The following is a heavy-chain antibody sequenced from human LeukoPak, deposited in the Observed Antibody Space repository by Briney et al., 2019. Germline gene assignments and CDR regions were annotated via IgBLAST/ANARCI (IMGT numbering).Heavy chain of an antibody. CDR2: VNPNNGAT. Sequence: ASVKVSCKTSGYTFTDFYIHWVRQAPGQGLEWMGWVNPNNGATKFAQKFQGRVTVTRDTSISTAYMDVTRLMADDTAVYFCGRQQFSNTCFDNWGQGTLVTVSS. D-gene: IGHD2-2*01. J-gene: IGHJ4*02. CDR3: GRQQFSNTCFDN. CDR1: GYTFTDFY. V-gene: IGHV1-2*02.